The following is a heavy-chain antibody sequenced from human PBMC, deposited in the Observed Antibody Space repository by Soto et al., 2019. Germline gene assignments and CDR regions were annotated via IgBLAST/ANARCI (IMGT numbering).Heavy chain of an antibody. Sequence: QVQLVESGGGVVQPGRSLRLSCAASGFTFSTYAMHWVRQAPGKGLDWVAVISYDGSNKYYADSVKGRFTISRDNSKNALYLQMNSLRAEDTTVYYCARGGPYYYYSSDWGAFHIWGQGTMVTVSS. D-gene: IGHD3-22*01. CDR3: ARGGPYYYYSSDWGAFHI. CDR2: ISYDGSNK. CDR1: GFTFSTYA. V-gene: IGHV3-30-3*01. J-gene: IGHJ3*02.